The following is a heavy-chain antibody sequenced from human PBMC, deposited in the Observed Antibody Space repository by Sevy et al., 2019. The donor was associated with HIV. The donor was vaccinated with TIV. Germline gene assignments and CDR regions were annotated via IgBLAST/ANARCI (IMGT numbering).Heavy chain of an antibody. V-gene: IGHV3-48*01. CDR2: ISSGGHTI. CDR1: GFTFSSYN. CDR3: ARDGGYSDCGMDV. J-gene: IGHJ6*02. Sequence: GGSLRLSCAASGFTFSSYNMNWVRQAPGKGLECISFISSGGHTIYYADSVKGRFTISRDSAKNSVYLQMNSLRVEDTAVYYCARDGGYSDCGMDVWGQGTTVTVSS. D-gene: IGHD2-15*01.